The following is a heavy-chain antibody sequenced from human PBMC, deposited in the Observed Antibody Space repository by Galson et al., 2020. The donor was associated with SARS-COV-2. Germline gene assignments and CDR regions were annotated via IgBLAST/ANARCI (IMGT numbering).Heavy chain of an antibody. CDR1: GGSISSSSYY. CDR2: IYYSGST. CDR3: ARHFRGSGSYYNRDY. V-gene: IGHV4-39*01. J-gene: IGHJ4*02. D-gene: IGHD3-10*01. Sequence: SQTLSLTCTVSGGSISSSSYYWGWIRQPPGKGLEWIGSIYYSGSTYYNPSLKSRVTISVDTSKNQFSLKLSSVTAADTAVYYCARHFRGSGSYYNRDYWGQGTLVTVSS.